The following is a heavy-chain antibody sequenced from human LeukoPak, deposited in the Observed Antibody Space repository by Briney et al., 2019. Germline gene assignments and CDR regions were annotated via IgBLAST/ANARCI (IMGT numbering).Heavy chain of an antibody. Sequence: SETLSLTCTVSGGSITSSSHYWGWIRQPPGKGLQWPGLIYYDGSAYYNLSLKSRLTISIDTSKSQFSLQLSSVTAADTAVYYCARRFCSGGSCYSDRGAFDIWGQGTMVTVSS. V-gene: IGHV4-39*01. CDR2: IYYDGSA. CDR3: ARRFCSGGSCYSDRGAFDI. J-gene: IGHJ3*02. CDR1: GGSITSSSHY. D-gene: IGHD2-15*01.